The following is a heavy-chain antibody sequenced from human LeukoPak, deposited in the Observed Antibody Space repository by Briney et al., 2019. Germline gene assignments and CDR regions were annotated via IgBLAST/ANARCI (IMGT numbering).Heavy chain of an antibody. CDR1: GLSFSSSP. D-gene: IGHD3-22*01. CDR3: ATKTPGNYPYHS. CDR2: IGTAGDT. Sequence: GGSLRLSCAASGLSFSSSPMNWVRQAPGKGLEWVSAIGTAGDTYYADSVKGRFTISRDSSKNTLFLQMTSLRADDTALYYCATKTPGNYPYHSWGQGTLVTVSP. V-gene: IGHV3-23*01. J-gene: IGHJ4*02.